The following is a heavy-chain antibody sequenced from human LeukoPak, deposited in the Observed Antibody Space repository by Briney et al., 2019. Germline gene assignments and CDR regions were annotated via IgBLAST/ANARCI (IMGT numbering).Heavy chain of an antibody. V-gene: IGHV3-21*04. CDR3: AKDRRGGSYDY. D-gene: IGHD1-26*01. CDR1: GFTFSSYS. CDR2: ISSSSSYI. Sequence: GGSLRLSCAASGFTFSSYSMNWVRPAPGEGLEWVSSISSSSSYIYYADSVKGRFTISRDNAKNSLYLQMNSLRAEDTAVYYCAKDRRGGSYDYWGQGTLVTVSS. J-gene: IGHJ4*02.